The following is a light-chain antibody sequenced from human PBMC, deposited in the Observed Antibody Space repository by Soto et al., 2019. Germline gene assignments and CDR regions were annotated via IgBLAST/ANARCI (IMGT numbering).Light chain of an antibody. V-gene: IGKV1-5*01. CDR1: QSISSW. CDR3: QQYNSYSET. CDR2: DAS. J-gene: IGKJ3*01. Sequence: DIQMTQSPSTLSASVGDRVNITCRASQSISSWLAWYQQKPGKAPKLLIYDASRLESGVTSRFSGSGSGTEFTRTIGSLQPDDFATYYCQQYNSYSETFGPGTKVDIK.